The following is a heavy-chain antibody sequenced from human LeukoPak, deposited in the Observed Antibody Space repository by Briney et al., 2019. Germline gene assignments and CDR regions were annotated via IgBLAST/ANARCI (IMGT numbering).Heavy chain of an antibody. Sequence: SETLSLTCSVSGGSISYYYWTWIRQPPGKGLECIGYIYYNGNTNYNPSLKSRVTISVDTSKNQFSLKLSSVTAADTAVYFCARVSNDWSGGLDYWGQGTLVTVSS. CDR2: IYYNGNT. J-gene: IGHJ4*02. V-gene: IGHV4-59*01. CDR1: GGSISYYY. CDR3: ARVSNDWSGGLDY. D-gene: IGHD3-9*01.